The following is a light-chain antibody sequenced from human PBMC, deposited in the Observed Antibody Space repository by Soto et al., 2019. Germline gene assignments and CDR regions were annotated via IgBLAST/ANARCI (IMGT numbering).Light chain of an antibody. CDR3: KSYAGSNTYV. J-gene: IGLJ1*01. Sequence: QSVLTQPASVSGSPGQSITISCTGTSSDVGGYNYVSWYQQHPGKAPKPMIYEVSNRPSGVSNRFSGSKSGNTASLTISGLQAADEADYFCKSYAGSNTYVFGSGTKVTVL. V-gene: IGLV2-14*01. CDR2: EVS. CDR1: SSDVGGYNY.